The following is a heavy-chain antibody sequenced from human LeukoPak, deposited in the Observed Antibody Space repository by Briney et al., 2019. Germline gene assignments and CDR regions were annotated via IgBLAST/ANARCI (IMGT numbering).Heavy chain of an antibody. CDR1: GYTFTSHW. CDR2: IYPGDSDT. D-gene: IGHD4-17*01. Sequence: GESLKISCKGSGYTFTSHWIGWVRHTPGKGLEWMELIYPGDSDTRYSLSFQGQVTISAAKSINTAYVQWSSLKASDTGIYFCVSVTTRDYWYFDFWGRGTLVTVSS. J-gene: IGHJ2*01. V-gene: IGHV5-51*01. CDR3: VSVTTRDYWYFDF.